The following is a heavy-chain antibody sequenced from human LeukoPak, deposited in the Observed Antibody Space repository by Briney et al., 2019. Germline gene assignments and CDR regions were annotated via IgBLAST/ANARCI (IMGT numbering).Heavy chain of an antibody. V-gene: IGHV3-23*01. CDR1: GLTFSSYA. CDR2: ISGSGGST. CDR3: ARDLKSYYNHYGMDV. Sequence: GGSLRLSCAASGLTFSSYAMSWVRQAPGKGLEWVSAISGSGGSTYYADSVKGRFTISRDNSKNTLYLQMNSLRAEDTAVYYCARDLKSYYNHYGMDVWGQETTVTVSS. J-gene: IGHJ6*02.